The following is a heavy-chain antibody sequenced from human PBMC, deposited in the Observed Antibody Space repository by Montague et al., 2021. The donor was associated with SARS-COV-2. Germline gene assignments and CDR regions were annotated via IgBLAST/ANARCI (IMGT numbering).Heavy chain of an antibody. V-gene: IGHV4-30-2*01. J-gene: IGHJ3*02. Sequence: TLSLTCSVSGGSIRSGGYSWSWIRQPPGKGLEWIGYFYHSGSIYYNPSLKSRVTISVDRSKNHFSLKLTSVPAADTAVYYCARGWGGTYSDDAFDIWGQGTMVTVSS. D-gene: IGHD1-26*01. CDR2: FYHSGSI. CDR3: ARGWGGTYSDDAFDI. CDR1: GGSIRSGGYS.